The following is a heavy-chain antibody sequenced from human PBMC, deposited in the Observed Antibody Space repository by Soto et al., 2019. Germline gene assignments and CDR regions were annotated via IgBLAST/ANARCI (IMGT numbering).Heavy chain of an antibody. CDR2: INPNSGGT. CDR1: GYTFTGYY. V-gene: IGHV1-2*04. J-gene: IGHJ6*02. Sequence: QVQLVQSGAEVKKPGASVKVSCKASGYTFTGYYMHWVRQAPGQGLEWMGWINPNSGGTNYAQKFQGWVTMTRDTSISTAYMELSRLRSDDTAVYYCARGVVVTALIYYYYGMDVWGQGTTVTVSS. D-gene: IGHD2-21*02. CDR3: ARGVVVTALIYYYYGMDV.